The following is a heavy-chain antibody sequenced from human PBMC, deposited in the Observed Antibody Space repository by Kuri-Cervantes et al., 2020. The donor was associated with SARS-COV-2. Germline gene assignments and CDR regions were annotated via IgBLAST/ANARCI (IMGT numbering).Heavy chain of an antibody. CDR1: GFTFDDYA. CDR2: ISWNSGNI. V-gene: IGHV3-9*03. J-gene: IGHJ3*02. Sequence: GGSLRLSCAASGFTFDDYAMHWVRQAPGKGLEWVSGISWNSGNIGYADSVKGRFTISRDNAKNSLYLQMNSLRAEDMALYYCAKLVATNDVFDIWGQGTMVTVSS. CDR3: AKLVATNDVFDI. D-gene: IGHD5-12*01.